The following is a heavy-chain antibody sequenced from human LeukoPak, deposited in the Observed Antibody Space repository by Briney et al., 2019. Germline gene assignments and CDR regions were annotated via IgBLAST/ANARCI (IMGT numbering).Heavy chain of an antibody. CDR2: IYSGGSGGST. V-gene: IGHV3-66*01. Sequence: GGSLRLSCAASGFTVSSNYMGWVRQAPGKGLEWVSVIYSGGSGGSTYYAESVKGRFTISRDNSKNTLYLQMNSLRAEDTAVYYCARSYDSSGYRKGRAFDIWGQGTMVTVSS. J-gene: IGHJ3*02. CDR3: ARSYDSSGYRKGRAFDI. CDR1: GFTVSSNY. D-gene: IGHD3-22*01.